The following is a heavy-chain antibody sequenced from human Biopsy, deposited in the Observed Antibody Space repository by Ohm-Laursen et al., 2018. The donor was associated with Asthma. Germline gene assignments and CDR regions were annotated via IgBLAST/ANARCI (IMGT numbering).Heavy chain of an antibody. CDR2: MYHSGSP. D-gene: IGHD3-22*01. J-gene: IGHJ4*02. V-gene: IGHV4-39*01. CDR1: GVSIRSYY. CDR3: VRHQYSSSWSTLDY. Sequence: GTLSLTWTVSGVSIRSYYWTWIRQPPGKGMEWIGSMYHSGSPYYHPSLKSRATISVDTSKNQLSLKMSSVTAADTAVYFCVRHQYSSSWSTLDYWGQGALVTVSS.